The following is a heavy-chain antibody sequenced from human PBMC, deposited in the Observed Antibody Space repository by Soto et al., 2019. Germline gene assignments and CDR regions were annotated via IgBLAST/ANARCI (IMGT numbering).Heavy chain of an antibody. J-gene: IGHJ4*02. CDR3: AKEPQREYDSSGYYAY. D-gene: IGHD3-22*01. Sequence: GGSLRLSCAASGFTFSTYSMNWVRQAPGKGLEWVSSISSSSSYIFYADSVKGRFTISRDNSKNTLYLQMNSLRAEDTAVYFCAKEPQREYDSSGYYAYWGQGTLVTVSS. V-gene: IGHV3-21*01. CDR2: ISSSSSYI. CDR1: GFTFSTYS.